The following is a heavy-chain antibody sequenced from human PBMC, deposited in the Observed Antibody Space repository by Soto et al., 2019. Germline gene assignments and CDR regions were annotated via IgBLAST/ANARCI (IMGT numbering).Heavy chain of an antibody. V-gene: IGHV4-34*01. D-gene: IGHD1-7*01. Sequence: SEPLSHTWSVYGGSCFDCCCSWIRQPPGKGLEWIGEINHSGSTNYNPSLKSRVTISVDTSKNQFSLKLSSVTAADTAVYYCARELGDMDVWGKGTTVTVSS. CDR1: GGSCFDCC. CDR3: ARELGDMDV. CDR2: INHSGST. J-gene: IGHJ6*03.